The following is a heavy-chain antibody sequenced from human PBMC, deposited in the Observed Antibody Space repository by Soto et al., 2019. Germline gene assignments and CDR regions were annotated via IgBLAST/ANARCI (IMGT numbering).Heavy chain of an antibody. V-gene: IGHV1-69*12. CDR2: IIPIFGTA. D-gene: IGHD2-21*02. CDR3: AVVVVTTSGDIYYYYYGMDV. J-gene: IGHJ6*02. Sequence: QVQLVQSGAEVKKPGSSVKVSCKASGGTFSSYAISWVRQAPGQGLEWMGGIIPIFGTANYAQKFQGRVTITADESXXTXYXXLSSLRSEDTAVYYCAVVVVTTSGDIYYYYYGMDVWGQGTTVTVSS. CDR1: GGTFSSYA.